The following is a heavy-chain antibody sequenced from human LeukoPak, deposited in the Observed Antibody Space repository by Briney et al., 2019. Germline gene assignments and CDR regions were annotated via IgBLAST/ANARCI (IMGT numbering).Heavy chain of an antibody. V-gene: IGHV3-9*01. Sequence: PGGSLRLSCAASGFTFDDYAMHWVRQAPGKGLEWVSGISWNSGSIGYADSVKGRFTISRDNAKNSLYLQMNSLRAEDTALYYCARSHSGADYWGQGTLVTVSS. CDR2: ISWNSGSI. CDR1: GFTFDDYA. CDR3: ARSHSGADY. D-gene: IGHD1-26*01. J-gene: IGHJ4*02.